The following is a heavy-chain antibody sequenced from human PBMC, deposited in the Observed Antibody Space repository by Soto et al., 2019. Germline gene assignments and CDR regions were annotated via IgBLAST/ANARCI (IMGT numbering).Heavy chain of an antibody. Sequence: QVQLQESGPGLVKPSQTLSLTCTVSGGSISSGDYYWSWIRQPPGKGLEWIGYIYYSGSTYYNPSLKSRVTISVDTSKNQFSLKLSSVTAADTAVYYCARGLHDSSGYQDDYYYYYGMDVWGQGTTVTVSS. J-gene: IGHJ6*02. CDR1: GGSISSGDYY. V-gene: IGHV4-30-4*01. CDR2: IYYSGST. D-gene: IGHD3-22*01. CDR3: ARGLHDSSGYQDDYYYYYGMDV.